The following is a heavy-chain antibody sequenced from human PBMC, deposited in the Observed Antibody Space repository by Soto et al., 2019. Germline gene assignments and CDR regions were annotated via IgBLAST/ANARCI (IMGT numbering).Heavy chain of an antibody. J-gene: IGHJ4*02. V-gene: IGHV3-30*18. CDR2: VSHDGRNT. CDR3: AKGGRQWLVTSDFNY. CDR1: GFTFSDYA. D-gene: IGHD6-19*01. Sequence: VQLVESGGGVVQPGRSLRLSGAASGFTFSDYAMHWVRQAPGKGLEWVAVVSHDGRNTHYADSVKGRFTISRERSKNTVSLEMTSLRAEDTAVCYCAKGGRQWLVTSDFNYWGQGALVTVSS.